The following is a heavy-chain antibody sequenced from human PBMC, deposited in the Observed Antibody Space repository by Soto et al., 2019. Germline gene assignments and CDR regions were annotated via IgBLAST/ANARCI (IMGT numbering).Heavy chain of an antibody. D-gene: IGHD4-17*01. CDR2: IIPIFGTA. J-gene: IGHJ4*02. CDR3: ASTTVGDYGDFGAKVLDY. Sequence: QVQLVQSGAEVKKPGSSVKVSCKASGGTFSSYAISWVRQAPGQGLEWMGGIIPIFGTANYAQKFQGRVTITADESTSTAYMELSSLRSEDTAVYYCASTTVGDYGDFGAKVLDYWGQGTLVTVSS. V-gene: IGHV1-69*01. CDR1: GGTFSSYA.